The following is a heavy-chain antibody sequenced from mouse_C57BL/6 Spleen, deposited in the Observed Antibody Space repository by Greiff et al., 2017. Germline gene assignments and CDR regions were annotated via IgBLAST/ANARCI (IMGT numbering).Heavy chain of an antibody. CDR1: ISLSTSGMGL. Sequence: QVTLKESGPGILQPSQTLSLACTFSGISLSTSGMGLSWLRKPSGKALEWLASIWNNDNYYNPSLKSRLTISKETSNYQVFLKLTSVDTADSATYYGAWRSLYYDYERNYAMDYWGQGTSVTVSS. CDR2: WNNDNY. D-gene: IGHD2-4*01. V-gene: IGHV8-2*01. CDR3: WRSLYYDYERNYAMDY. J-gene: IGHJ4*01.